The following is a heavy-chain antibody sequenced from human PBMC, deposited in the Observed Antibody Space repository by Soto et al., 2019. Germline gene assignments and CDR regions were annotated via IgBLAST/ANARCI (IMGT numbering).Heavy chain of an antibody. D-gene: IGHD6-19*01. Sequence: QVQLVQSGAEVKKPGSSVKVSCTASGGTFSSYAISWVRQAPGQGLEWMGGIIPIFGTANYAQKFQGRVTITADESTSTAYMELSSLRSEDTAVYYCARASYSSGRKRVGAFDIWGQGTMVTVSS. V-gene: IGHV1-69*01. CDR2: IIPIFGTA. CDR3: ARASYSSGRKRVGAFDI. CDR1: GGTFSSYA. J-gene: IGHJ3*02.